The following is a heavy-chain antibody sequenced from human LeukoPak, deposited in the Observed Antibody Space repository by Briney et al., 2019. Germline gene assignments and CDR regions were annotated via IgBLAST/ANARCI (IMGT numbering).Heavy chain of an antibody. D-gene: IGHD1-14*01. Sequence: ASVKVSCKVSGYTLTELPVYWVRQAPGKGLEWMGGFDPEDGETIYAQKFQGRVTMTEDTSTDTAYMELSSLGSEDTAVYYCATAFTPGKPKDYWGQGTLVTVSS. CDR2: FDPEDGET. J-gene: IGHJ4*02. CDR1: GYTLTELP. CDR3: ATAFTPGKPKDY. V-gene: IGHV1-24*01.